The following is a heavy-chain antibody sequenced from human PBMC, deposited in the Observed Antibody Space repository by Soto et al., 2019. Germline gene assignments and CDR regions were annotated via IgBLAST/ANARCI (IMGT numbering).Heavy chain of an antibody. CDR2: ISSSSSYT. D-gene: IGHD2-21*02. CDR3: ARDRLQYCGGDCYRDAFDI. V-gene: IGHV3-11*06. CDR1: GFTFSDYY. Sequence: RRLSCAASGFTFSDYYMSWIRQAPGKGLEWVSYISSSSSYTNYADSVKGRFTISRDNAKNSLYLQMNSLRAEDTAVYYCARDRLQYCGGDCYRDAFDIWGQGTMVTVSS. J-gene: IGHJ3*02.